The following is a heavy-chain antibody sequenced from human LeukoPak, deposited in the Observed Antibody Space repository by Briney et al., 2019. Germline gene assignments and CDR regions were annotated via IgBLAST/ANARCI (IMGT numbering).Heavy chain of an antibody. V-gene: IGHV3-23*01. CDR3: AKGIYCSGGSCYSGYDY. Sequence: PGGSLRLSCAASGFTFSSYAMSWVRQAPGKGLEWVSAISGSGGSTYYADSVKGRFTISRDNSKNTLYLRMNSLRAEDTAVYYCAKGIYCSGGSCYSGYDYWGQGTLVTVSS. CDR1: GFTFSSYA. J-gene: IGHJ4*02. CDR2: ISGSGGST. D-gene: IGHD2-15*01.